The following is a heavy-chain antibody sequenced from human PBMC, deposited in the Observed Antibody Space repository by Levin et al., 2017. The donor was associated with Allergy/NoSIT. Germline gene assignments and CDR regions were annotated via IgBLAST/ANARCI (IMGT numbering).Heavy chain of an antibody. D-gene: IGHD2-15*01. V-gene: IGHV3-49*03. CDR2: IRSNIHGGTT. J-gene: IGHJ4*02. CDR1: GFTFGDYA. Sequence: TGGPLRLSCTVSGFTFGDYAMKWFRQAPGKGLEWVSFIRSNIHGGTTEYAASAKGRFIMSRDDAKSTVYLQIYSLKTEDTGVYFCTRVFVAAVPRLDYWGLGSRV. CDR3: TRVFVAAVPRLDY.